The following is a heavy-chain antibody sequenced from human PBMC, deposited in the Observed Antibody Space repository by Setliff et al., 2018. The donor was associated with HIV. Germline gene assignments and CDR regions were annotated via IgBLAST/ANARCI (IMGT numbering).Heavy chain of an antibody. Sequence: SVKVSCKVSTFTFTDYILYWVRQAPGQGLEWMGGIIPILGIANYAQKFQGRVTITADKSTSTAYMELSSLRSEDTAVYYCARTIYDYVWGSYHTFDYWGQGTLVTVSS. J-gene: IGHJ4*02. V-gene: IGHV1-69*10. CDR1: TFTFTDYI. CDR3: ARTIYDYVWGSYHTFDY. CDR2: IIPILGIA. D-gene: IGHD3-16*02.